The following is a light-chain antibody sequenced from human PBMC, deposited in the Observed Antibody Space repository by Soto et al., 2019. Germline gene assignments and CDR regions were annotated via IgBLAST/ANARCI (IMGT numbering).Light chain of an antibody. CDR1: STDVGASNN. V-gene: IGLV2-11*01. J-gene: IGLJ1*01. CDR3: CSYAVTFYV. Sequence: QSVLTHPRSVSGSHGQSVTISCTGTSTDVGASNNVSWYQQHPGKAAKLMVYDVSERPPGVPDRFCGSKSGNTASLTISGLQAEDEADYYCCSYAVTFYVFGTGTKVTVL. CDR2: DVS.